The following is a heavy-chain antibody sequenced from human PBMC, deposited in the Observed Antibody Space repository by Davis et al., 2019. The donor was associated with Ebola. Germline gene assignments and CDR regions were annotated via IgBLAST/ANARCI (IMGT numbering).Heavy chain of an antibody. V-gene: IGHV3-23*01. Sequence: GESLKISCAASGFTFSSYAMSWVRQAPGKGLAWVSAISGSGGSTYYADSVKGRFTISRDNSKNTLYLQMNSQRAEDTAVYYCAKGWLGDWGQGTLVTVSS. CDR1: GFTFSSYA. J-gene: IGHJ4*02. D-gene: IGHD3-10*01. CDR2: ISGSGGST. CDR3: AKGWLGD.